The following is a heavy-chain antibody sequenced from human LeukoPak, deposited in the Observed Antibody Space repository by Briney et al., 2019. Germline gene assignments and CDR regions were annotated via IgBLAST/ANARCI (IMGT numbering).Heavy chain of an antibody. J-gene: IGHJ2*01. CDR1: GFTFDDYG. CDR2: IKQDGSEK. D-gene: IGHD4-17*01. V-gene: IGHV3-7*01. Sequence: TGGSLRLSCAASGFTFDDYGMSWVRQAPGKGLEWVANIKQDGSEKYYVDSVKGRFTISRDNAKNSLYLQMNSLRAEDTAVYYCANPHGDFDLWGRGTLVTVSS. CDR3: ANPHGDFDL.